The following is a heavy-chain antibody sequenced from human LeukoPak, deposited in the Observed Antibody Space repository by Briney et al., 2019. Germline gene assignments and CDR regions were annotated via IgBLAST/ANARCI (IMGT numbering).Heavy chain of an antibody. V-gene: IGHV1-8*03. Sequence: ASVNVSCKPSGYTFTSYDINWVRQATGQGLEWMGWMNPNSGNTGYAQKFQGRVTITRNTSISTAYMELSSLRSEDTAVYYCARARGYYPDYWGQGTLVTVSS. CDR1: GYTFTSYD. CDR3: ARARGYYPDY. CDR2: MNPNSGNT. J-gene: IGHJ4*02. D-gene: IGHD5-12*01.